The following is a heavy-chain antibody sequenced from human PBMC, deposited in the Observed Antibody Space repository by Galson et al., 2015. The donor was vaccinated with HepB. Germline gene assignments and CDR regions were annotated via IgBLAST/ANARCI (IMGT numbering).Heavy chain of an antibody. CDR1: GDSVSSASTA. V-gene: IGHV6-1*01. D-gene: IGHD3-16*01. CDR2: TYYRSKWYN. J-gene: IGHJ3*02. Sequence: CAISGDSVSSASTAWSWIRQSPSRGLEWLGRTYYRSKWYNDYAISVKSRIAINADTSKNQFSLQLNSVTPEDTAVYYCARGYALHMWGQGTMVTVSS. CDR3: ARGYALHM.